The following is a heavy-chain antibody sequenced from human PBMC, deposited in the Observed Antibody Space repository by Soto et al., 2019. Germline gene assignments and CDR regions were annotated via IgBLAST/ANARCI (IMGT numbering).Heavy chain of an antibody. CDR3: AREVGYCSVGSCYTYFLY. CDR1: GYTFSIYT. V-gene: IGHV1-3*01. J-gene: IGHJ4*03. Sequence: QVQLVQSGAEVKKPGASVEVSCKASGYTFSIYTIHWVRQAPGHGLEWMGWINAGNGNTKISPKFEGRATICRDTSATTAYMDLTILRSEDTAVYYWAREVGYCSVGSCYTYFLYWGHGTLITVSS. CDR2: INAGNGNT. D-gene: IGHD2-15*01.